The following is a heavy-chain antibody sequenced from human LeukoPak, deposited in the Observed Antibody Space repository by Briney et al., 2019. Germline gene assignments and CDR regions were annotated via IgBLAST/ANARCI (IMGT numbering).Heavy chain of an antibody. CDR3: ERVDRGGSGSGVIDY. D-gene: IGHD3-10*01. Sequence: GASVKVSCKASGYTFPSFDISWVRQAPGQGLEWMGWISTYNGNTNYAQKLQGRVTMTTDTSTSTAYMELRSLRYDDTAVYFCERVDRGGSGSGVIDYWGQGTLVTVSS. J-gene: IGHJ4*02. V-gene: IGHV1-18*01. CDR2: ISTYNGNT. CDR1: GYTFPSFD.